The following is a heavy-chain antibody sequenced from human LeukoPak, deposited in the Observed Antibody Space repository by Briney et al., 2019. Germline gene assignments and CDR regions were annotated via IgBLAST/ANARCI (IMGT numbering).Heavy chain of an antibody. Sequence: SQTLSLTCTVSGGSISSGGYYWSWIRQHPGKGLEWIGYIYYSGSTYYNPSLKSRVTISVDTSKNQFSLKLSSVTAADTAVYYCARHIAIQLWPMGPYYFDYWGQGTLVTVSS. CDR1: GGSISSGGYY. CDR3: ARHIAIQLWPMGPYYFDY. D-gene: IGHD5-18*01. V-gene: IGHV4-31*03. CDR2: IYYSGST. J-gene: IGHJ4*02.